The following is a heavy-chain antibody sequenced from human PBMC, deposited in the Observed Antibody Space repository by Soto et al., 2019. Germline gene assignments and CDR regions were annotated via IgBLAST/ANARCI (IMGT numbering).Heavy chain of an antibody. Sequence: SETLSLTCAVSGGSISSGGYYWGWIRQPPGKGLEWIGSIFYSGSTYYNPSLKSRVTISVDTSKNQFSLKLTSVTAADTAVYYCARVYCSGGSCYHLDYWGQGTLVTVSS. CDR1: GGSISSGGYY. V-gene: IGHV4-39*01. D-gene: IGHD2-15*01. CDR2: IFYSGST. CDR3: ARVYCSGGSCYHLDY. J-gene: IGHJ4*02.